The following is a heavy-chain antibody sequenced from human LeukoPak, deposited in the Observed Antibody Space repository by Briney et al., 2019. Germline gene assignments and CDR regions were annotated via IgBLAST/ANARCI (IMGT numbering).Heavy chain of an antibody. CDR1: GGSISSGSYY. CDR3: ASSSRDGYHVEFDP. Sequence: PSETLSLTCTVSGGSISSGSYYWSWIRQPAGKGLEWIGRIYTSGSTNYNPSLKSRVTISVDTSKNQFSLKLSSVTAADTAVYYCASSSRDGYHVEFDPWGQGTLVTVSS. D-gene: IGHD5-24*01. V-gene: IGHV4-61*02. J-gene: IGHJ5*02. CDR2: IYTSGST.